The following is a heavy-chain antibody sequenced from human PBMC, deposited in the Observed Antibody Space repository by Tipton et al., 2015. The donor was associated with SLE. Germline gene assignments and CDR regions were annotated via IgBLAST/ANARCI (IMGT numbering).Heavy chain of an antibody. J-gene: IGHJ6*03. D-gene: IGHD2-8*01. CDR3: ARILGSRYCTKGVCTSPFYFYYYMDV. CDR1: GGSISPYY. V-gene: IGHV4-59*01. Sequence: TLSLTCSVSGGSISPYYWSWIRQPPGKGLEWIGYIYYSGSTHYNPSLTSRVTISVDTSKNQFSLKMSSVTAADTALYYCARILGSRYCTKGVCTSPFYFYYYMDVWGSGTSVTVSS. CDR2: IYYSGST.